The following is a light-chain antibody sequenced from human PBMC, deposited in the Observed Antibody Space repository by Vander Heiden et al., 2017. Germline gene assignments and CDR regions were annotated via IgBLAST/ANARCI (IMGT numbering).Light chain of an antibody. V-gene: IGKV3-11*01. Sequence: IVLTQSPATLSLSPGQRAPLSCRASQSVSSYLAWYQQKPGKAPRHLVYDASSRAPGSPARFSAYGSQTDFTLTISSLEPEDFALYYCQQRRGAFGQGTRLEIK. CDR2: DAS. CDR1: QSVSSY. CDR3: QQRRGA. J-gene: IGKJ5*01.